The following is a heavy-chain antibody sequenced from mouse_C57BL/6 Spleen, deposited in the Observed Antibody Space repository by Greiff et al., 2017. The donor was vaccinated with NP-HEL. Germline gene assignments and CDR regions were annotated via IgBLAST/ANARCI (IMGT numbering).Heavy chain of an antibody. D-gene: IGHD3-3*01. V-gene: IGHV1-7*01. CDR2: INPSSGYT. CDR3: ARYRAGGLDAMDD. CDR1: GYTFTSYW. Sequence: QVQLQQSGAELAKPGASVKLSCKASGYTFTSYWMHWVKQRPGQGLEWIGYINPSSGYTKYNQKFKDKATLTADKSSSTAYMQLSSLTYEDSAVYFCARYRAGGLDAMDDWGQGTSVTVSS. J-gene: IGHJ4*01.